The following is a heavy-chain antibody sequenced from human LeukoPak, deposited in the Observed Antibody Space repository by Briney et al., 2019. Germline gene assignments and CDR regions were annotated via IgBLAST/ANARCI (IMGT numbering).Heavy chain of an antibody. Sequence: GGSLRLSCAASGFTVSSNYMSWARQAPGKGLEWVSFIYRGGSTNYADSVKGRFTVSRDDSKKTLYLQMNSLRAEDTAVYYCARDGGSGSYYRDYWGQGTLVTVSS. J-gene: IGHJ4*02. D-gene: IGHD3-10*01. V-gene: IGHV3-66*01. CDR1: GFTVSSNY. CDR3: ARDGGSGSYYRDY. CDR2: IYRGGST.